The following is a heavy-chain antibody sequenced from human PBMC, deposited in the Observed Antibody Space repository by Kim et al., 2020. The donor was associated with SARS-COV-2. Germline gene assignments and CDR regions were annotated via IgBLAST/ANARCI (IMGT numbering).Heavy chain of an antibody. CDR1: GGSFSGYY. J-gene: IGHJ6*02. V-gene: IGHV4-34*01. D-gene: IGHD3-10*01. Sequence: SETLSLTCAVYGGSFSGYYWSWIRQPPGKGLEWIGEINHSGSTNYNPSLKSRVIISVDTSKNQFFLKLSSVTAADMAVYYCARKKGVINYYYYVMDVWGQGTTVTVS. CDR3: ARKKGVINYYYYVMDV. CDR2: INHSGST.